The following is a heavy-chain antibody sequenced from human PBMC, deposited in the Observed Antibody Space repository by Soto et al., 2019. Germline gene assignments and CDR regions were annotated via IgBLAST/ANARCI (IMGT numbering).Heavy chain of an antibody. Sequence: EVQLVESGGALVQPGGSLRLSCTASGFTFDDYAIHWVRQAPGKGLEWISGIRWNGDATGYADSVKGRFTISRDNAKNSLYLQMNSLRTEDTAMYCCAVLPRDGSGFDCWGQGTLVTVAS. CDR3: AVLPRDGSGFDC. D-gene: IGHD3-10*01. J-gene: IGHJ4*02. V-gene: IGHV3-9*01. CDR2: IRWNGDAT. CDR1: GFTFDDYA.